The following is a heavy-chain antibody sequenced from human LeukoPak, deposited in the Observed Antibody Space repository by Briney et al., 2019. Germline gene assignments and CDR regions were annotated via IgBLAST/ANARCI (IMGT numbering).Heavy chain of an antibody. V-gene: IGHV3-15*01. Sequence: GGSLRLSCAASGFTFSSYGMSWVRQAPGKGLEWVCRIKSKTDGGTTDYAVPVKGRFTISRDDSKNTLYLQMNSLKTEDTAVYYCTTASGWYTVFDYWGQGTLVTVSS. D-gene: IGHD6-19*01. CDR2: IKSKTDGGTT. J-gene: IGHJ4*02. CDR3: TTASGWYTVFDY. CDR1: GFTFSSYG.